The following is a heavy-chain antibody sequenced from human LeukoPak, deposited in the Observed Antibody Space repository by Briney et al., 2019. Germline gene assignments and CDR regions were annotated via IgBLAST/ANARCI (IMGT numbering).Heavy chain of an antibody. J-gene: IGHJ6*02. D-gene: IGHD3-10*01. V-gene: IGHV3-53*01. CDR2: IYGGGKT. CDR1: GFTFADYA. Sequence: PGGSLRLSCAASGFTFADYAMHWVRQAPGKGLEWVSVIYGGGKTYYADSVKGRFTLSRDNSKNMLFLQMNGLRVEDTAVYYCARDQATMIRNGFDVWGQGTTVTVSS. CDR3: ARDQATMIRNGFDV.